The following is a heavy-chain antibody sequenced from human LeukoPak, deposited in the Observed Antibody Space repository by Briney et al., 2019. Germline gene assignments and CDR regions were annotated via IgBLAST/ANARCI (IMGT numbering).Heavy chain of an antibody. D-gene: IGHD3-3*01. CDR3: ARDREDFWSGYPSDY. Sequence: GASVKVSCKASGYTFTSYGISWVRQAPGQGLEWMGWISAYSGNTNYAQKLQGRVTMTTDTSTSTAYMELRSLRSDDTAVYYCARDREDFWSGYPSDYWGQGTLVTVSS. J-gene: IGHJ4*02. V-gene: IGHV1-18*01. CDR1: GYTFTSYG. CDR2: ISAYSGNT.